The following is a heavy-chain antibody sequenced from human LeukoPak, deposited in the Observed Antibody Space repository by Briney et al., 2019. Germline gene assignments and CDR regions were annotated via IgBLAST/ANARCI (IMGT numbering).Heavy chain of an antibody. D-gene: IGHD6-13*01. J-gene: IGHJ6*03. CDR2: IRYDGSNK. V-gene: IGHV3-30*02. CDR1: GFTFSSYG. CDR3: AKQRYSSSWYPGGYMDV. Sequence: PGGSLRLSCAASGFTFSSYGMHWVRQAPGKGLEWVAFIRYDGSNKYYADSVKGRFTISRDNSKNTLYLQMNSLRAEDTAVYYCAKQRYSSSWYPGGYMDVWGKGTTVTVSS.